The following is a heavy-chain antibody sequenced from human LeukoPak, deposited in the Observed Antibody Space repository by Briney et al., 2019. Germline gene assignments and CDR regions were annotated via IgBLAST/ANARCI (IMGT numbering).Heavy chain of an antibody. Sequence: PGGSLRLSCAGSGFTFSTSDMHWVRPLPGKGLEWVSAICTGGITYYPGSVKGRFTISRENAKNSLYLQMNNLRAGDTAVYFCAREVFDLTWGSGWYFDLWGRGTLVTVSS. CDR3: AREVFDLTWGSGWYFDL. CDR1: GFTFSTSD. CDR2: ICTGGIT. J-gene: IGHJ2*01. D-gene: IGHD7-27*01. V-gene: IGHV3-13*01.